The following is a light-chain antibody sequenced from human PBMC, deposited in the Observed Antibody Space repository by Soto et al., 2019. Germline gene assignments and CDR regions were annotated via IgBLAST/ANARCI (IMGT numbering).Light chain of an antibody. V-gene: IGLV1-47*02. Sequence: QSVLTQPPSASGTPGQKVFISCSGSSSNIGGTNYAYWYQQLPGAAPKLLMHSNNLRPSGVPERISGSRSGTSASLVISGLRSADEADYYCGARLKSLSRTWVFGGGTKVTVL. J-gene: IGLJ3*02. CDR1: SSNIGGTNY. CDR3: GARLKSLSRTWV. CDR2: SNN.